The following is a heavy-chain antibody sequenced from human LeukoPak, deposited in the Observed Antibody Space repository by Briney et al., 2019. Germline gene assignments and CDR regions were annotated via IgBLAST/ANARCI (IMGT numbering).Heavy chain of an antibody. J-gene: IGHJ6*03. Sequence: SETLSLTCTVSGGSISSYYWSWIRQPPGKGLEWIGYIYDSGSTKYNPSLKSRVTISVDTSKNQFSLELNSVTAADTAVYYCARANDYMSAMGVWGKGTTVTVSS. D-gene: IGHD1-1*01. V-gene: IGHV4-59*01. CDR1: GGSISSYY. CDR2: IYDSGST. CDR3: ARANDYMSAMGV.